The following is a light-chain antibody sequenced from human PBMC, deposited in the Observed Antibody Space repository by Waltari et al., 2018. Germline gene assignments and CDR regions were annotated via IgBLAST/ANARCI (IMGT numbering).Light chain of an antibody. CDR2: DAS. V-gene: IGKV3-11*01. CDR3: QQRQLT. Sequence: EIVLTQSPATLSLSPGERATLSCRASQSVSSYLAWYQQKPGQAPRLLIYDASNRATGIPARFSGSGSGTGFTLTISSLEPEDFAVYYCQQRQLTFGGGTKVEIK. CDR1: QSVSSY. J-gene: IGKJ4*01.